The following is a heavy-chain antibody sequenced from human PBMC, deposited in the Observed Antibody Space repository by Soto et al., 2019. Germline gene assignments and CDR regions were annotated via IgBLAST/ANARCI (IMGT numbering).Heavy chain of an antibody. D-gene: IGHD3-22*01. CDR3: AKDGSRKYYYDSSGYYNY. CDR1: GFTFDDYA. Sequence: SLRLSCAASGFTFDDYAMHWVRQAPGKGLEWVSGISWNSGSIGYADSVKGRFTISRDNAKNSLYLQMNSLRAEDTALYYCAKDGSRKYYYDSSGYYNYWGQGTLVTVSS. CDR2: ISWNSGSI. V-gene: IGHV3-9*01. J-gene: IGHJ4*02.